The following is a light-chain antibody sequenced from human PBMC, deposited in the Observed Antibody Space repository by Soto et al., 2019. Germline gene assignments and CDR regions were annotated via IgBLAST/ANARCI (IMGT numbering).Light chain of an antibody. V-gene: IGKV3-20*01. CDR3: QHYGSALFT. CDR1: QSFSSSY. J-gene: IGKJ3*01. Sequence: EIVFTQSPGTLSLSPGERATLSCRASQSFSSSYLAWYQQKPGQAPRLLIYGASSRATGIPDRFSGSGSGTDFPLTISSLEPEDFAVYYCQHYGSALFTLGPGTKVDVK. CDR2: GAS.